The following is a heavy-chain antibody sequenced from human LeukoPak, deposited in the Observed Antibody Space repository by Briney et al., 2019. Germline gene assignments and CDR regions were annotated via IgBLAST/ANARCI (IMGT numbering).Heavy chain of an antibody. CDR1: GFTFSIYG. CDR3: AKGFWQWLATDAFDI. V-gene: IGHV3-30*18. D-gene: IGHD6-19*01. J-gene: IGHJ3*02. CDR2: ISYDGSNK. Sequence: PGGSLRLSCAASGFTFSIYGMHWVRQAPGKGLEWVAVISYDGSNKYYADSVKGRFTISRDNSKNTLYLQMNSLRAEDTAVYYCAKGFWQWLATDAFDIWGQGTMVTVSS.